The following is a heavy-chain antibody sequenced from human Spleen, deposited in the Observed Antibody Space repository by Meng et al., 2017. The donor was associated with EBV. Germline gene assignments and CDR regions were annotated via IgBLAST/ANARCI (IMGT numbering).Heavy chain of an antibody. CDR1: GYTFTSYV. J-gene: IGHJ1*01. CDR2: ISSYNANI. V-gene: IGHV1-18*01. CDR3: ARTNDYYGSGSYPEYFQH. Sequence: QVQLVQSGSEVKKPGASVTDSCKASGYTFTSYVISWVRQAPGQGLEWMGWISSYNANINYAQKFQGRVTMPTDTSTSTVYMELRRLRSDDTAVYYCARTNDYYGSGSYPEYFQHWGEGTLVTVDS. D-gene: IGHD3-10*01.